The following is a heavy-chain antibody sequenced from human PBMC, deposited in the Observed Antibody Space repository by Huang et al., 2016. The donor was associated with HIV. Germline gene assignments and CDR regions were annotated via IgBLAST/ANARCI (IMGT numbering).Heavy chain of an antibody. Sequence: QVQLVQSGAEVKTPGSSVKVSCKASGGTFSKYAISWGRQAPGQGLEWMGGIIPMFGKPNYARKFQGRVTITADDSTSTTYVEVSSLRSEDTALYYCARGQLGSYGDYDVLYWGQGTLVTVSS. CDR1: GGTFSKYA. D-gene: IGHD4-17*01. CDR3: ARGQLGSYGDYDVLY. V-gene: IGHV1-69*13. CDR2: IIPMFGKP. J-gene: IGHJ4*02.